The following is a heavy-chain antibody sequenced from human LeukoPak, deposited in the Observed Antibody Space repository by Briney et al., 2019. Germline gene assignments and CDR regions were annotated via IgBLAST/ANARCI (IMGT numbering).Heavy chain of an antibody. CDR3: ATTLYSGIYGDAFDI. Sequence: GESLKISCQSSGYSFTSYWIGWVRQMPGKGLEWMGIMYPGDSETRYSPSFQSQVTISADKSISTAYLQWSSLKASDTAMYYCATTLYSGIYGDAFDIWGQGTMVTVSS. CDR1: GYSFTSYW. D-gene: IGHD1-26*01. V-gene: IGHV5-51*01. J-gene: IGHJ3*02. CDR2: MYPGDSET.